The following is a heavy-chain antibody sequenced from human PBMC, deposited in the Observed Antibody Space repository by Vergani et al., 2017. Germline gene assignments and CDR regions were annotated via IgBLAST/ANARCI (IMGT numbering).Heavy chain of an antibody. D-gene: IGHD3-10*01. CDR2: IYYSGST. V-gene: IGHV4-39*01. J-gene: IGHJ4*02. CDR1: GGSISSSSYY. Sequence: QLQLQESGPGLVKPSETLSLTCTVSGGSISSSSYYWGWIRQPPGKGLEWIGSIYYSGSTYYNPSLKSRVTISVDTSKNQFSLKLSSVTAADTAVYYCARLYYYGSGSYYNDDYWGQGTLVTVSS. CDR3: ARLYYYGSGSYYNDDY.